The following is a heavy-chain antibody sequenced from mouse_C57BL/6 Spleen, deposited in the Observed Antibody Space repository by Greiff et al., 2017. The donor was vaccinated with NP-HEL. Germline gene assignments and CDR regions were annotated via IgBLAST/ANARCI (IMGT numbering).Heavy chain of an antibody. V-gene: IGHV5-9-1*02. CDR2: ISSGGDYI. Sequence: EVQRVESGEGLVKPGGSLKLSCAASGFTFSSYAMSWVRQTPEKRLEWVAYISSGGDYIYYADTVKGRFTISRDNARNTLYLQMSSLKSEDTAMYYCTRDSGGLRGYFDYWGQGTTLTVSS. D-gene: IGHD2-4*01. CDR3: TRDSGGLRGYFDY. CDR1: GFTFSSYA. J-gene: IGHJ2*01.